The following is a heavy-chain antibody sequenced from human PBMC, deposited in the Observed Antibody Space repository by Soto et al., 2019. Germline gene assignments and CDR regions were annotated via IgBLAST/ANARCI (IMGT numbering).Heavy chain of an antibody. V-gene: IGHV4-30-4*01. J-gene: IGHJ3*02. CDR2: IYYSGST. CDR3: ARGGVRTLFGI. D-gene: IGHD3-10*01. Sequence: ASVILSLTCTVSDGSISSCGYYLSWIRQPPGKGLEWIGYIYYSGSTYYNPSLKSRVTISVDTSKNQFSLKLSSVTAADTAVYYCARGGVRTLFGIWGQGTMVTVSS. CDR1: DGSISSCGYY.